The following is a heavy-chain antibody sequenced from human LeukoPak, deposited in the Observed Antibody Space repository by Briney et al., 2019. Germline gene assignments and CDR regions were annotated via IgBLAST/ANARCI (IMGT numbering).Heavy chain of an antibody. CDR2: INHIGST. CDR1: GGSFSGYY. D-gene: IGHD6-19*01. CDR3: AREYSSGWPGFDY. Sequence: SETLSLTCAVYGGSFSGYYWSWIRQPPGKGLEWMGEINHIGSTNYNPSLNSRGTISVDTSKNQFSLKLSSVTAADTAVYYCAREYSSGWPGFDYWGQGTLVTVSS. J-gene: IGHJ4*02. V-gene: IGHV4-34*01.